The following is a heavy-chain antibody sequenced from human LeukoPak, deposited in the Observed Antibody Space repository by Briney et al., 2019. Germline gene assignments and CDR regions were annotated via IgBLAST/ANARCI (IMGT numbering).Heavy chain of an antibody. CDR2: ISSNGGST. D-gene: IGHD2-21*01. CDR3: ARDGGVSGGEVYYYMDV. J-gene: IGHJ6*03. V-gene: IGHV3-64*01. CDR1: GFTFSSYA. Sequence: PGGSLRLSCAASGFTFSSYAMHWVRQAPGKGLEYVSAISSNGGSTYYANSVKGRFTISRDNPKNTLYLQMGSLRAEDMAVYYCARDGGVSGGEVYYYMDVWGKGTTVTISS.